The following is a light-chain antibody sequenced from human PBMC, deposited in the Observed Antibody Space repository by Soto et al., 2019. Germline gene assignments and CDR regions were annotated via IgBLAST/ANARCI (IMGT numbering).Light chain of an antibody. CDR1: SSNIGAGYD. V-gene: IGLV1-40*01. CDR2: GNS. J-gene: IGLJ3*02. Sequence: QSVLTQPPSVSGAPGQRVTISCTGSSSNIGAGYDVHWYQQLPGTAPKLLIYGNSNRPSGVPDRFSGSNSGTSASLAITVLQAEDEADYYCQSYDSSLSGSVFGGGTKLTVL. CDR3: QSYDSSLSGSV.